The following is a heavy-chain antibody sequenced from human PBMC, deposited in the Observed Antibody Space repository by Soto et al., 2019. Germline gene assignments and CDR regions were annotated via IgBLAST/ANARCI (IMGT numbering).Heavy chain of an antibody. V-gene: IGHV5-51*01. CDR2: IYPSDSDT. J-gene: IGHJ5*02. D-gene: IGHD1-1*01. Sequence: PGESLKISCKASGDSFTSHWIGWVRQMPGKGLEWMGIIYPSDSDTRYSPSFQGQVTMSADKSISTAYLQWSSLKASDTAMYYCARRKVLTGFDPWGQGTLVTVSS. CDR1: GDSFTSHW. CDR3: ARRKVLTGFDP.